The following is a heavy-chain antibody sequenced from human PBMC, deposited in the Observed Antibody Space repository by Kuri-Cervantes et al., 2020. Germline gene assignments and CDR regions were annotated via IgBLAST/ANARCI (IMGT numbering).Heavy chain of an antibody. D-gene: IGHD3-10*01. V-gene: IGHV1-2*02. CDR2: INPNSGGT. Sequence: ASVKVSCKASGYTFTGYYMHWVRQAPGQGLEWMGWINPNSGGTNYAQKFQGRVTMTRDTSISTAYMELSRLRSDDTAVYYCARAGYYGSGSYPNWGQGTLVTVSS. CDR3: ARAGYYGSGSYPN. J-gene: IGHJ4*02. CDR1: GYTFTGYY.